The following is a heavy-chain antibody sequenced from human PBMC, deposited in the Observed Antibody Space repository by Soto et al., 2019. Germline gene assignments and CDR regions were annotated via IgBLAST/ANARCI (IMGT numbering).Heavy chain of an antibody. Sequence: PGESLKISCKGSGYSFTSYWIGWVRQMPGKGLEWMGIIYPGDSDIRYSPSFQGQVTISADKSISTAYLQWSSLKASDTAMYYCARHLKYCSSTSCYPGRYYYYYYGMDVWGQGTTVTVSS. D-gene: IGHD2-2*01. V-gene: IGHV5-51*01. CDR3: ARHLKYCSSTSCYPGRYYYYYYGMDV. J-gene: IGHJ6*02. CDR1: GYSFTSYW. CDR2: IYPGDSDI.